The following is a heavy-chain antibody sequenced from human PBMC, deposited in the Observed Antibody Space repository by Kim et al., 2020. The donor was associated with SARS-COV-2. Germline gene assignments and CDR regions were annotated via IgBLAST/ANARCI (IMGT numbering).Heavy chain of an antibody. J-gene: IGHJ4*02. CDR1: GGSISSSSYY. CDR3: ARLSDGSRYGGLDY. V-gene: IGHV4-39*01. D-gene: IGHD3-10*01. CDR2: IYYSGST. Sequence: SETLSLTCTVSGGSISSSSYYWGWIRQPPGKGLEWIGSIYYSGSTYYNPSLKSRVTISVDTSKNQFSLKLSSVTAADTAVYYCARLSDGSRYGGLDYWGQGTLVTVSS.